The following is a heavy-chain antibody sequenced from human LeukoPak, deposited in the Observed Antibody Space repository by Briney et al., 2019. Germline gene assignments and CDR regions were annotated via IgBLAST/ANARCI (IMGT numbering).Heavy chain of an antibody. D-gene: IGHD3-3*01. V-gene: IGHV3-23*01. Sequence: QPGGSLRLSCAASGFTFSSYAMSWVRQAPGKGLEWVSAISGSGGSTYYADSVKGRFTISRDNSKNTLYLPMSSLRAEDTAVYYCAKDQYYDFWSGFYYWGQGTLVTVSS. CDR2: ISGSGGST. CDR3: AKDQYYDFWSGFYY. J-gene: IGHJ4*02. CDR1: GFTFSSYA.